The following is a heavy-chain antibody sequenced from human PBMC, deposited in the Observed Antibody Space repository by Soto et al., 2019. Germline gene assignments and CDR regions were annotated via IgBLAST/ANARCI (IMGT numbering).Heavy chain of an antibody. CDR2: INPSGGST. D-gene: IGHD3-10*01. Sequence: QAQLVQSGAEVKKPGASVKVSCKASGYTLTSYYMYWVRQAPGQGLEWMGMINPSGGSTNYAQKFQGRVTMTRDTSTSTVYMELSSLRSEDTAAYYCARKWFGDTDGMDVWGQGTTVIVSS. CDR3: ARKWFGDTDGMDV. CDR1: GYTLTSYY. J-gene: IGHJ6*02. V-gene: IGHV1-46*01.